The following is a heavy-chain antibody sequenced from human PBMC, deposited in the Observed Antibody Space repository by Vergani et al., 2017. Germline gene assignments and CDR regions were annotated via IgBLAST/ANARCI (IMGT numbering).Heavy chain of an antibody. V-gene: IGHV4-31*03. D-gene: IGHD2-2*01. CDR1: GGSISSGGYY. CDR3: AGGILDCSSTSCYRGSGNWFDP. J-gene: IGHJ5*02. CDR2: IYYSGST. Sequence: QVQLQESGPGLVKPSQTLSLTCTVSGGSISSGGYYWSWIRQHPGKGLEWIGYIYYSGSTYYNPSLKSRVTISVDTSKNQFSLKLSSVTAADTAVYYCAGGILDCSSTSCYRGSGNWFDPWGQGTLVTVSS.